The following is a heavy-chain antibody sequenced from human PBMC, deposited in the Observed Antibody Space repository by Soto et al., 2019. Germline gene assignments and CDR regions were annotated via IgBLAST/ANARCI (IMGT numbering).Heavy chain of an antibody. CDR3: ARASGHIYATLHGPFDH. CDR1: GFSFNRHP. Sequence: GGSLRLSCAASGFSFNRHPLHWVRQAPGKGLEWVAVISHDGNNKYYADSVKGRFTISRDNSMNMLYLQMHGLRTEDTAIFYCARASGHIYATLHGPFDHWGQGALVTVSS. V-gene: IGHV3-30-3*01. D-gene: IGHD2-8*01. CDR2: ISHDGNNK. J-gene: IGHJ4*02.